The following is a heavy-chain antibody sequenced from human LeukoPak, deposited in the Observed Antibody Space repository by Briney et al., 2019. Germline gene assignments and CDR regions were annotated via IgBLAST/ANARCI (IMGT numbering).Heavy chain of an antibody. CDR1: VFTFSSYG. CDR2: TSYDATQK. CDR3: ARDGYGVVAPNGYLQN. J-gene: IGHJ1*01. Sequence: GGSLRLSCAPSVFTFSSYGVQWVRQAPGKGLEWVAVTSYDATQKHYADSVKGRFTISRDNPKNTLYLQINSLRAEETAVYYCARDGYGVVAPNGYLQNWGQGTLVTVSS. D-gene: IGHD2-8*01. V-gene: IGHV3-33*05.